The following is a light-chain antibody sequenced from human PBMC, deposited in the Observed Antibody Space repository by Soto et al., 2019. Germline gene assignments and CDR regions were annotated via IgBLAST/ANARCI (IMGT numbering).Light chain of an antibody. CDR1: QSVRSNY. CDR3: QNYDGSPRT. V-gene: IGKV3-20*01. Sequence: ETVLTQSPGTVSLYPGERATLSCTTSQSVRSNYLAWYQQKPGQAPRLVVYGVFNRATGLPDRFSGSGSGTDFTLTISGLEPEDSAVYYCQNYDGSPRTFGQGTKLEI. CDR2: GVF. J-gene: IGKJ2*01.